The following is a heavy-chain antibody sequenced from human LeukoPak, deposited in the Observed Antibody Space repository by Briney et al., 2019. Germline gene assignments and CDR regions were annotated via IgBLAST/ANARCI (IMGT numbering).Heavy chain of an antibody. V-gene: IGHV3-48*03. D-gene: IGHD6-19*01. Sequence: GGSLRLSCAASGFTFSSYEMNWVRQAPGKGLEWVSYISSSGTTIYYADSVQGRFTISRDNAKNSLYLQMNSLRAEDTAVYYCARGGYSSGWYYHAFDIWGQGTMVTVSS. CDR3: ARGGYSSGWYYHAFDI. CDR2: ISSSGTTI. CDR1: GFTFSSYE. J-gene: IGHJ3*02.